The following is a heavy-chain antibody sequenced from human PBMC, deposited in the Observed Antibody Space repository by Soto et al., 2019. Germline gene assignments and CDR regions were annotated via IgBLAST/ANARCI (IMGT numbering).Heavy chain of an antibody. CDR1: GFSLSNPRMG. CDR2: ILSNDGK. D-gene: IGHD6-25*01. J-gene: IGHJ6*03. CDR3: ARIERSASYFYNFNV. V-gene: IGHV2-26*01. Sequence: QVTLKEAGPVLVKPTETLTLTCTVSGFSLSNPRMGVAWIRQPPGKALEWLAHILSNDGKSYNTSLNSRLTSSKGPSKSQVVLTMPCLDPVDTATYYCARIERSASYFYNFNVWGKGTTVTVSS.